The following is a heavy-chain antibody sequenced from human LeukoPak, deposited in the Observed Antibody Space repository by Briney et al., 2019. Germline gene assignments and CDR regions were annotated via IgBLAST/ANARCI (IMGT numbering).Heavy chain of an antibody. Sequence: PGGSLRLSCVASGFTFGSHAMNWVRQAPGKGLEWVSSISRNSLYMYYADSLKGRFTISRDNAKNSLYLQMDSLRAEDTAVYYCARDKVGHDFWSGYSDFSGQGTLVTVSS. CDR2: ISRNSLYM. V-gene: IGHV3-21*06. CDR3: ARDKVGHDFWSGYSDF. D-gene: IGHD3-3*01. CDR1: GFTFGSHA. J-gene: IGHJ4*02.